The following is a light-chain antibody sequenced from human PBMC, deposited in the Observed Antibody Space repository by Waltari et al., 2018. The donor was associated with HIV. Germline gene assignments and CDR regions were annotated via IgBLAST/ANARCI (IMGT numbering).Light chain of an antibody. CDR3: QQYNSWPLT. Sequence: ETVITQSPAALSVSPGERVTLSCRARQNVSTNLAWYQQKPGQPPRLLIYGASARATDGPARFSGSGSGTEFNLSIAALRSEDLAVYFCQQYNSWPLTFGPGSKVNIK. CDR2: GAS. CDR1: QNVSTN. V-gene: IGKV3-15*01. J-gene: IGKJ3*01.